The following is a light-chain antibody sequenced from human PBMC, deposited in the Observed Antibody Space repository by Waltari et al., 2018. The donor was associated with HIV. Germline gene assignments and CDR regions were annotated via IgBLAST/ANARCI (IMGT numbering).Light chain of an antibody. CDR3: SSYTSSTPYV. Sequence: QSALTQPASVSGSPGQSITISCTGTSSDVGGYDYVSWYQLYPGEAPKLMISEVSNRPSGVSNRFSGSKSGNTASLTISGLQAEDEADYYCSSYTSSTPYVFGTGTKVTVL. CDR2: EVS. J-gene: IGLJ1*01. CDR1: SSDVGGYDY. V-gene: IGLV2-14*01.